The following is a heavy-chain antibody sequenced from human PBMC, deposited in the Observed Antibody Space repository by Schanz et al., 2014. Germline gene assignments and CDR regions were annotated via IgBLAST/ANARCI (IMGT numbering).Heavy chain of an antibody. V-gene: IGHV3-23*01. CDR3: AKGRFGELSAFDI. Sequence: EVQLLESGGGLVEPGGSLRLSCVASGFTFSSYDVFWVRQAPGKGLEWVIVISGSGGSTYYADSVRGRFTMSRDNSKNTVHLQMSSLRVEDTAVYYCAKGRFGELSAFDIWGQGTMVTVSS. CDR2: ISGSGGST. D-gene: IGHD3-10*01. CDR1: GFTFSSYD. J-gene: IGHJ3*02.